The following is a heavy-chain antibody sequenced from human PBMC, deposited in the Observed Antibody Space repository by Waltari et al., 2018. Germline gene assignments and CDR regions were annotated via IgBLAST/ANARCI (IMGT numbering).Heavy chain of an antibody. V-gene: IGHV3-21*01. CDR3: GREYYDSSGYQYPVDI. Sequence: EVQLVESGGGLIQPGGSLRLSCAASGFTVSSNYMNWVRQAPGKGLEWVSSISSSSSYIYYADSVKGRFTISRDNAKNSLYLQMNSLRAEDTAVYYCGREYYDSSGYQYPVDIWGQGTMVTVSS. CDR1: GFTVSSNY. J-gene: IGHJ3*02. D-gene: IGHD3-22*01. CDR2: ISSSSSYI.